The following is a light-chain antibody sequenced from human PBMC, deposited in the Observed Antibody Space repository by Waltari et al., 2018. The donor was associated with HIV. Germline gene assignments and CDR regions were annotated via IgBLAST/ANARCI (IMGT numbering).Light chain of an antibody. CDR1: QSVSSN. Sequence: DIVMMQSPAPLSLSPGETATLSCRARQSVSSNLAWYQQKPGQAPRLLIYGASTRATGIPARFSGSGSGTEFTLTISSLQSEDFAVYYCQQYNKWPLTFGGGTKVEIK. V-gene: IGKV3D-15*01. CDR3: QQYNKWPLT. CDR2: GAS. J-gene: IGKJ4*01.